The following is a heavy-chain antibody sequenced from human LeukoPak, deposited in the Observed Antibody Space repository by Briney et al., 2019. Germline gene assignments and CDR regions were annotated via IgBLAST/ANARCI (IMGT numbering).Heavy chain of an antibody. J-gene: IGHJ6*02. CDR2: INTDGRTT. Sequence: PGGSLRLSCAASGFTFSDYRMYWVRQPPGKGLVWASYINTDGRTTKYADSVRGRFTISRGNAKNTLYLQMNSLRAEDTAVYYCARGGGGLGVWGQGTTVTVSS. V-gene: IGHV3-74*03. CDR3: ARGGGGLGV. CDR1: GFTFSDYR.